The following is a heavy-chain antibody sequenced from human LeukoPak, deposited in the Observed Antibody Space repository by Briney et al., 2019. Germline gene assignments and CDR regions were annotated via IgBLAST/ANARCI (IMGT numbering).Heavy chain of an antibody. J-gene: IGHJ5*02. CDR1: GGSISSSSYY. V-gene: IGHV4-39*07. CDR3: ARDLSIAAVGTDWNWFDP. CDR2: IYYSGST. D-gene: IGHD6-13*01. Sequence: PSETLSLTCTVSGGSISSSSYYWGWIRQPPGKGLEWIGSIYYSGSTYYNPSLKSRVTISVDTSKNQFSLKLSSVTAADTAVYYCARDLSIAAVGTDWNWFDPWGQGTLVTVSS.